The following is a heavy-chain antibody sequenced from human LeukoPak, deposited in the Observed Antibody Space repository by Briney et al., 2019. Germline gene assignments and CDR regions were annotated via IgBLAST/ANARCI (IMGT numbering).Heavy chain of an antibody. CDR1: GGSISSSNW. Sequence: SETLPLTCAVSGGSISSSNWWSWVRQPPGKGLEWIGEIYHSGSTNYNPSLKSRVTISLDTSKNQFSLKLSSVTAADTAVYYCARVSLTTDLDYWGQGTLVTVSS. D-gene: IGHD4-17*01. V-gene: IGHV4-4*02. CDR3: ARVSLTTDLDY. CDR2: IYHSGST. J-gene: IGHJ4*02.